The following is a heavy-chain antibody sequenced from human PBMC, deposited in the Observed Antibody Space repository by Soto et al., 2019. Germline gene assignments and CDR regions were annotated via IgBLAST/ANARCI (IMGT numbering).Heavy chain of an antibody. CDR2: ISGSGGST. CDR1: GFTFSSYA. J-gene: IGHJ4*02. D-gene: IGHD2-2*01. Sequence: GGSLRLSCAASGFTFSSYAMSWVRQAPGKGLEWVSAISGSGGSTYYADSVKGRFTISRDNSKNTLYLQMNSLRAEDTAVYYCAKDLLPGEEYQLLCGGRLCWNFDYWGQGTLVTVSS. V-gene: IGHV3-23*01. CDR3: AKDLLPGEEYQLLCGGRLCWNFDY.